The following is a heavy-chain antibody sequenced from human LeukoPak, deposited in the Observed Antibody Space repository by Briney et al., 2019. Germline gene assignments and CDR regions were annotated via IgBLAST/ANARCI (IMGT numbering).Heavy chain of an antibody. Sequence: GASVKVSCKASGYTFSDYYIHWVRQAPGQGLEWMGWINPHSGGTNYAQNFQGRATMTRDTSISTAYMELSRLTFDDTAVYYCARGGGMTTVPNDYWGQGTLVTVSS. J-gene: IGHJ4*02. CDR2: INPHSGGT. CDR3: ARGGGMTTVPNDY. D-gene: IGHD4-17*01. V-gene: IGHV1-2*02. CDR1: GYTFSDYY.